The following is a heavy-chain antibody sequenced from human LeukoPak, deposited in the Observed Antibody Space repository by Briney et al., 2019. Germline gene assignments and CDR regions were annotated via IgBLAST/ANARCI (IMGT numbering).Heavy chain of an antibody. J-gene: IGHJ6*03. CDR1: GNTVTVYY. D-gene: IGHD1-7*01. Sequence: EASVKVSCKASGNTVTVYYIHWVRQAPGQGLEWMGWVNPNSGATNYAQKFQGRVTMTRDTSISTAYMELSRLRSDDTAVYYCARIVGGTTIYYYYMDVWGKGTTVTVSS. CDR2: VNPNSGAT. V-gene: IGHV1-2*02. CDR3: ARIVGGTTIYYYYMDV.